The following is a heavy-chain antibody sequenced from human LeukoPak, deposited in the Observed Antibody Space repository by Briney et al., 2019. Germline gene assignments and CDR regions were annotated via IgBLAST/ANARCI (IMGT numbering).Heavy chain of an antibody. V-gene: IGHV3-23*01. CDR2: ISDSGDRT. CDR1: GFTFTIYA. D-gene: IGHD2-2*01. Sequence: GGSLRLSCAASGFTFTIYAMSWVRQSPGKGLEWVSSISDSGDRTYYADSVKGRFTISRDNSRNTLYLQVNSLRAEDTAVYYCAKSGSVPPNYWGQGTLVTVSS. CDR3: AKSGSVPPNY. J-gene: IGHJ4*02.